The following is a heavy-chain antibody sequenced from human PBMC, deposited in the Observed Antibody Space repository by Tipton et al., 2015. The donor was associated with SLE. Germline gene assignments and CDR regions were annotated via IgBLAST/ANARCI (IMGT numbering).Heavy chain of an antibody. D-gene: IGHD3-3*01. V-gene: IGHV1-46*01. CDR1: GYTFTSYY. Sequence: QLVQSGAEVKKPGASVKVSCKASGYTFTSYYMHWVRQAPGQGLEWMGIINPSGGSTSYAQKFQGRVTMTRDTSTSTVYMELSSLRSEDTAVYYCAILVEDFWSADSWGQGTLVTVSS. CDR3: AILVEDFWSADS. CDR2: INPSGGST. J-gene: IGHJ4*02.